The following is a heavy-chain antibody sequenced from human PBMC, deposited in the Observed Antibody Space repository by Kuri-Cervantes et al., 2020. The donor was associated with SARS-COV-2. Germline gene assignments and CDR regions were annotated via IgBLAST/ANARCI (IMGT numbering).Heavy chain of an antibody. V-gene: IGHV3-23*01. CDR3: ASGDVRQGYGMDV. J-gene: IGHJ6*02. CDR1: GFTFSSYG. CDR2: ISGSGGST. D-gene: IGHD7-27*01. Sequence: GESLKISCAASGFTFSSYGMHWVRQAPGKGLEWVSAISGSGGSTYYADSVKGRFTISRDNSKNTLYLQMNSLRSEDTAVYYCASGDVRQGYGMDVWGQGTTVTVSS.